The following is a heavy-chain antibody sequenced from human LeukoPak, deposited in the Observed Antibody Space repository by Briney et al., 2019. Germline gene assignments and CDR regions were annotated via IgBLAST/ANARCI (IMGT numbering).Heavy chain of an antibody. V-gene: IGHV3-53*01. CDR3: ARRAGAYSHPYDY. CDR2: IYSDNT. D-gene: IGHD4/OR15-4a*01. CDR1: GFIFSDYY. Sequence: GGSLRLSCGASGFIFSDYYMDWVRQAPGKGLEWVSFIYSDNTHYSDSVKGRFTISRDNSKNTLYLQMNSLRAEDTAVYYCARRAGAYSHPYDYWGQGTLVTVSS. J-gene: IGHJ4*02.